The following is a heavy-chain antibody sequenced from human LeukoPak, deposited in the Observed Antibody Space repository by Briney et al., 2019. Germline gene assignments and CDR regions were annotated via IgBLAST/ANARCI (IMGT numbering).Heavy chain of an antibody. V-gene: IGHV4-39*01. CDR3: VYYYGSGGVEY. CDR2: FYYSGST. Sequence: PSETLTLTCTVSGGSITSSNYYWGWIRQPPGKGLEWIGSFYYSGSTNYNPSLKSRVTISVDTSKNQFSLKLGSVTAADTAVYYCVYYYGSGGVEYWGQGTLVTVSS. J-gene: IGHJ4*02. D-gene: IGHD3-10*01. CDR1: GGSITSSNYY.